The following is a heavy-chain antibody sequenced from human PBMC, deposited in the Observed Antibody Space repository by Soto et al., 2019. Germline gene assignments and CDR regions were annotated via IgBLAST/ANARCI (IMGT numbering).Heavy chain of an antibody. V-gene: IGHV3-11*03. CDR2: ISSSSSYT. J-gene: IGHJ4*02. CDR3: AGNILTGPQYYFDY. D-gene: IGHD3-9*01. Sequence: GGSLRLSCAASGFTFSDYYMSWIRQAPGKGLEWVSYISSSSSYTNYADSVKGRFTISRDNAKNSLYLQMNSLRAEDTAVYYCAGNILTGPQYYFDYWGQGTLVTVSS. CDR1: GFTFSDYY.